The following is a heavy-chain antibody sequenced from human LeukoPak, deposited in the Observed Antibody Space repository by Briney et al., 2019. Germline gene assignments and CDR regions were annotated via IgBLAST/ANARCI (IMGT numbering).Heavy chain of an antibody. D-gene: IGHD4-17*01. CDR3: ARDQMYGDHGYYYGMDV. Sequence: SETLSLTCTVSGGSISSGDYYWSWIRQHPGKGLEWIGYIYYSGSTYYNPSLKSRVTISVDTSKNQFSLKLSSVTAADTAVYYCARDQMYGDHGYYYGMDVWGQGTTVTVSS. CDR2: IYYSGST. J-gene: IGHJ6*02. V-gene: IGHV4-31*03. CDR1: GGSISSGDYY.